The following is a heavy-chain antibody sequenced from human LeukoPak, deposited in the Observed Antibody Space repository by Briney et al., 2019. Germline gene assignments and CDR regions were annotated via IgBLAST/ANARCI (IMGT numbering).Heavy chain of an antibody. CDR1: GFTFSSYS. D-gene: IGHD3-10*01. Sequence: PGGSLRLSCAASGFTFSSYSMNWVRQAPGKGLEWVSGISWNSGSIGYADSVKGRFTISRDNAKNSLYLQMSSLRAEDTALYYCAKDRWGVPNYYMDVWGKGTTVTISS. V-gene: IGHV3-9*01. CDR3: AKDRWGVPNYYMDV. CDR2: ISWNSGSI. J-gene: IGHJ6*03.